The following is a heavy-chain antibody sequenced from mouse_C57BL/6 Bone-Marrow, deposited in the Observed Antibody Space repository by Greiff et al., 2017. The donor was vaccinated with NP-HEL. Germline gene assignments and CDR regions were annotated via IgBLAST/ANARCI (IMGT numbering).Heavy chain of an antibody. J-gene: IGHJ1*03. CDR2: INPSNGGT. CDR3: ARDGYYGSSLYWYFDV. D-gene: IGHD1-1*01. CDR1: GYTFTSYW. Sequence: QVQLQQPGTELVKPGASVKLSCKASGYTFTSYWMHWVKQRPGQGLEWIGNINPSNGGTNYNEKFKSKATLTVDKSSSTAYMQLSSLTSEDSAVYYCARDGYYGSSLYWYFDVWGTGTTVTVSS. V-gene: IGHV1-53*01.